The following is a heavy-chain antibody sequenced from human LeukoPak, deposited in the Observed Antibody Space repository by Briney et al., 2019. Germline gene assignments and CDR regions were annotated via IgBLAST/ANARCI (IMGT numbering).Heavy chain of an antibody. V-gene: IGHV3-21*01. D-gene: IGHD3-16*01. J-gene: IGHJ4*02. Sequence: PGGSLRLSCAASGFAFSSYSMNWVRQAPGKGLEWVSSISSSSSYIYYADSVKGRFTISRDNAKNSLYLQMNSLRAEDTAVYYCARDLGVFFDYWGQGTLVTVSS. CDR2: ISSSSSYI. CDR3: ARDLGVFFDY. CDR1: GFAFSSYS.